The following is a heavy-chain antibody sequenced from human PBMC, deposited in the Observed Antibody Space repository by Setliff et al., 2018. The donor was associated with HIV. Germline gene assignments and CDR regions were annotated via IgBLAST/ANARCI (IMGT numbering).Heavy chain of an antibody. CDR1: GGSISSFY. D-gene: IGHD2-15*01. V-gene: IGHV4-59*08. CDR2: IYYSGST. CDR3: ARRRCSAASCPDNSWNWLDP. J-gene: IGHJ5*02. Sequence: PSETLSLTCTVSGGSISSFYWSWIRQPPGKGLEWIGYIYYSGSTSYNPSLKSRVTISVDTSKNQFSLKLRSVTAADTAMYYCARRRCSAASCPDNSWNWLDPWGQGTLVTVSS.